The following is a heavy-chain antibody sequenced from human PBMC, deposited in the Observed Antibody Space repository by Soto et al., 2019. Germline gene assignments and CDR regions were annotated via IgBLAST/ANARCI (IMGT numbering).Heavy chain of an antibody. D-gene: IGHD3-22*01. V-gene: IGHV1-69*02. CDR3: ARSRSSGYWAFDY. CDR1: GGTFSSYT. Sequence: QVQLVQSGAEVKKPGSSVKVSCKASGGTFSSYTISWVRQAPGQGLEWMGRIIPILGIANYAQKFQGRVTSTQDRXTSTAYMELSSLRSEDTAVYYCARSRSSGYWAFDYWGQGTLVTVSS. J-gene: IGHJ4*02. CDR2: IIPILGIA.